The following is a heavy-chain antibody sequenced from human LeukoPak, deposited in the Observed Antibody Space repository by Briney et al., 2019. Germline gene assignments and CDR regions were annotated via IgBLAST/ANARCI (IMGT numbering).Heavy chain of an antibody. CDR2: IYHSGST. J-gene: IGHJ5*02. V-gene: IGHV4-4*02. CDR1: GGSISSSNW. Sequence: SETLSLTCAVSGGSISSSNWWSWVRQPPGKGLEWIGEIYHSGSTNYNPSLKSRVTISVDKSKNQFSLKLSSVTAADTAVYYCARQDIAAAGPYWFDPWGQGTLVTVSS. D-gene: IGHD6-13*01. CDR3: ARQDIAAAGPYWFDP.